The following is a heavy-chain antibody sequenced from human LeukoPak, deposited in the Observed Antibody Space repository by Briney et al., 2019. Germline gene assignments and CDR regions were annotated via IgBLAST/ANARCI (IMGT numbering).Heavy chain of an antibody. V-gene: IGHV3-21*01. J-gene: IGHJ3*02. CDR1: GFTFSSYS. Sequence: GGSLRLSCAASGFTFSSYSMNWVRQAPGKGLEWVSSISSGSSYIYYADSVKGRFTISRDNAKNSLYLQMNSLRAEDTAVYYCARGLGDYNDAFDIWGQGTMVTVSS. D-gene: IGHD4-17*01. CDR2: ISSGSSYI. CDR3: ARGLGDYNDAFDI.